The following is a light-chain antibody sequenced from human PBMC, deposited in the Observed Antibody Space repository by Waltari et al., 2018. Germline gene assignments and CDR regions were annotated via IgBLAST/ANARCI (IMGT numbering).Light chain of an antibody. CDR3: YSTTDNNLGV. V-gene: IGLV3-27*01. J-gene: IGLJ1*01. CDR2: QDS. Sequence: SSELTQPSSVSVSPGQTARITCSGDMLPKKYTRWFQQKPGQAPVLVLYQDSARPSVSPERFAGSSSGTTVTLTISGAQVEDEADYYCYSTTDNNLGVFGPGTRVTVL. CDR1: MLPKKY.